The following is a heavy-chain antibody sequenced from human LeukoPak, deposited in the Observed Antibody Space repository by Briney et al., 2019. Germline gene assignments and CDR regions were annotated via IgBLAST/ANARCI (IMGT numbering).Heavy chain of an antibody. V-gene: IGHV4-59*13. D-gene: IGHD3-9*01. CDR3: ARALYYDIPFDY. Sequence: ASETLSLTCTVSGGSISSYYWSWIRQPPGKGLEWIGYIYYSGSTNYNPSLKSRVTISVDTSKNQFSLKLSSVTAADTAVYYCARALYYDIPFDYWGQGTLVTVSS. CDR2: IYYSGST. CDR1: GGSISSYY. J-gene: IGHJ4*02.